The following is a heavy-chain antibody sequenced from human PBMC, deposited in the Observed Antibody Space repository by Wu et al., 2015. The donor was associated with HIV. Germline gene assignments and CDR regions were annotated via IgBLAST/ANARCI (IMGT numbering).Heavy chain of an antibody. V-gene: IGHV1-69*18. J-gene: IGHJ2*01. D-gene: IGHD3-10*01. CDR1: GGTFSSSA. Sequence: QVQLVQSGAEVKKPGSSVKVSCKASGGTFSSSAISWVRQAPGQGLEWMGRIIPIFGTANYAQKFQGKVTITADESTNTAYMELTSLRSEDTAVYYCARVVGASGSYLWYFDLWGRGTLVTVSS. CDR3: ARVVGASGSYLWYFDL. CDR2: IIPIFGTA.